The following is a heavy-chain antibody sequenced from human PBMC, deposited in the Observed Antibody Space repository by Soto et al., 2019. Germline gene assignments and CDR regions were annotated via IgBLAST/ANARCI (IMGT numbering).Heavy chain of an antibody. CDR1: GYTFTSYD. CDR3: AREGVRGMEV. Sequence: QVQLVQSGAEVKKPGASVKVSCKASGYTFTSYDINWVRQATGQGLEWMGWMNPNSGNTGYAQKFQGRVTMTRNTPISNAYIEPSSLGSEEPAGFFWAREGVRGMEVWGQGTQGTVSS. V-gene: IGHV1-8*01. CDR2: MNPNSGNT. J-gene: IGHJ6*01. D-gene: IGHD3-16*01.